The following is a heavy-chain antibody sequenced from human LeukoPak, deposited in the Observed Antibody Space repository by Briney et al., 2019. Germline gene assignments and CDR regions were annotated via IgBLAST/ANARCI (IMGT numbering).Heavy chain of an antibody. Sequence: SETLSLTCTVSGGSISSYYWSWIRQPPGKGLEWIGYIYYSGSTNYNPSLKSRVTISVDTSKNQFSLKLRSVTAADTAVYYCARVPLNARTYYFDCWGQGFLVTVSS. CDR1: GGSISSYY. CDR3: ARVPLNARTYYFDC. V-gene: IGHV4-59*08. CDR2: IYYSGST. J-gene: IGHJ4*02. D-gene: IGHD2-2*01.